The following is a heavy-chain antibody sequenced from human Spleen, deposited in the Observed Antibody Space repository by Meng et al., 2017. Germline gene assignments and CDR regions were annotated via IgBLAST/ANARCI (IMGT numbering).Heavy chain of an antibody. CDR2: IYYSGST. CDR3: ARVGACSGGSCYYRLFDY. J-gene: IGHJ4*02. D-gene: IGHD2-15*01. V-gene: IGHV4-30-4*01. CDR1: GGSINNADYY. Sequence: QVQLQESGPGLVKPSQTLSLTCTFSGGSINNADYYWSWIRQPPGKGLEWIGYIYYSGSTYYNPSLKSRVTMSVDTSKDQFSLKLSSVTAADTAVYYCARVGACSGGSCYYRLFDYWGQGTLVTVSS.